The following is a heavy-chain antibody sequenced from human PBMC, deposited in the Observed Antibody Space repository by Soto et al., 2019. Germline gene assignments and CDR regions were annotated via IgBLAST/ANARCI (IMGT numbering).Heavy chain of an antibody. CDR1: GYTFTGYY. CDR2: INPNSGGT. D-gene: IGHD2-2*01. V-gene: IGHV1-2*04. Sequence: PSVKVSCKASGYTFTGYYMHWVRQAPGQGLEWMGWINPNSGGTNYAQKFQGWVTMTRDTSISTAYMELSRLRSDDTAVYYCARDRTPIVVVPAATFDYWGQGTLVTVSS. J-gene: IGHJ4*02. CDR3: ARDRTPIVVVPAATFDY.